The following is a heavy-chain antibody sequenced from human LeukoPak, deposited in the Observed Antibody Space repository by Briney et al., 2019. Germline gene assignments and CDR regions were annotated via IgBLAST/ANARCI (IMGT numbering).Heavy chain of an antibody. CDR2: ISSSSSYT. Sequence: GGSLRLSCAASGFTFSSYWMSWVRQAPGKGLEWVSSISSSSSYTFYAGSVRGRFTISRDNAKNSLCLQMNSLRAEDTAVYYCAPYSSGWYDGYWGQGTLVTVSS. V-gene: IGHV3-21*01. CDR1: GFTFSSYW. D-gene: IGHD6-19*01. J-gene: IGHJ4*02. CDR3: APYSSGWYDGY.